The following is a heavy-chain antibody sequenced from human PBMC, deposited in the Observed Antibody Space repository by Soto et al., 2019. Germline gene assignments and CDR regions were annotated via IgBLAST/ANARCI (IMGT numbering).Heavy chain of an antibody. CDR3: ARTSVLRLRDSFDP. J-gene: IGHJ5*02. V-gene: IGHV4-31*03. Sequence: SETLSLTCSVSGGSINSGGYHWTWIRHHPEKGLEWIGYIYYRRNTYYNPSPRSRLTIAGDVLKNQFSRNICSVTAADTAAYYGARTSVLRLRDSFDPWGQGHVVTVS. D-gene: IGHD2-15*01. CDR1: GGSINSGGYH. CDR2: IYYRRNT.